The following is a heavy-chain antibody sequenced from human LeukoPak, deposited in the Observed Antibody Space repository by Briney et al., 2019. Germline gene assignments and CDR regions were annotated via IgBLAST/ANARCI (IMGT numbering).Heavy chain of an antibody. J-gene: IGHJ3*02. CDR1: GGTFSSYA. V-gene: IGHV1-69*13. Sequence: SVKVSCKASGGTFSSYAISWVRQAPGQGLEWMGGIIPIFGTANYAQKFQGRVTITADESTSTAYMELSSLRSEDTAAYYCARATGTTDAFDIWGQGTMVTVSS. D-gene: IGHD1-7*01. CDR2: IIPIFGTA. CDR3: ARATGTTDAFDI.